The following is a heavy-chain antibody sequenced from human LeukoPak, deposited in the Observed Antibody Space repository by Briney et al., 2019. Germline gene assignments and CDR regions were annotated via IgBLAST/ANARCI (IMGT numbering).Heavy chain of an antibody. V-gene: IGHV3-23*01. D-gene: IGHD3-22*01. Sequence: GGSLTLSCAASGFTFSSYDMSWVRQAPGKGLEWVSDISGSGGSKYYADSVKGRITIYRDNSKNTLYRQMNNQRAEDTAVYYCAKVGGYDSSGYYGGPRLYYFDYWGQGTLVTVSS. CDR2: ISGSGGSK. CDR1: GFTFSSYD. J-gene: IGHJ4*02. CDR3: AKVGGYDSSGYYGGPRLYYFDY.